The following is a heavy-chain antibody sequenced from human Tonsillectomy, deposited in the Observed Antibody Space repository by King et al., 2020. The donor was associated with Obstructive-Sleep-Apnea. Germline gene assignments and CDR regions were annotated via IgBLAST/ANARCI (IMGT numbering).Heavy chain of an antibody. D-gene: IGHD1-1*01. CDR2: SGAET. CDR1: GFTLSWYA. Sequence: VQLVESGGALVQPGGSLRLSCTASGFTLSWYAVSWVRQAPGKGLEWVSGSGAETFYADSVRGRFTFSRDNSKNAVYLQMNNLRVEDTALYYCVAKKATTSFDIWGLGKMVTVSS. V-gene: IGHV3-23*04. J-gene: IGHJ3*02. CDR3: VAKKATTSFDI.